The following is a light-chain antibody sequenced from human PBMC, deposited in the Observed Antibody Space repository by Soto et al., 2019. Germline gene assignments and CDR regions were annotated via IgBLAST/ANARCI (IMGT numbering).Light chain of an antibody. CDR2: AAS. J-gene: IGKJ1*01. V-gene: IGKV1-17*01. Sequence: DIQMTQSPSSLSASVGDRVTITCRASQSISNSLNWYQQKPGKAPKLLIYAASSFQSGVPSRFSGSGSGTDFTLTISSLQPEDFATYYCLQHNGYPWTFGQGTKVDIK. CDR1: QSISNS. CDR3: LQHNGYPWT.